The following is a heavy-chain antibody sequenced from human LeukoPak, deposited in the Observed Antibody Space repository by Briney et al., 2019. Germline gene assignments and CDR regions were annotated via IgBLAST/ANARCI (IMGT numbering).Heavy chain of an antibody. CDR1: GYSFPSYG. D-gene: IGHD5-24*01. V-gene: IGHV1-18*01. CDR2: ISANNGNT. J-gene: IGHJ4*02. Sequence: ASVKVSCKASGYSFPSYGINWVRQAPGQGLEWMGWISANNGNTKYAQKFQDRVTMTTDISTSTAYMELSSLRSEDTAVYYCAREPGEMATIGPFDYWGQGTLVTVSS. CDR3: AREPGEMATIGPFDY.